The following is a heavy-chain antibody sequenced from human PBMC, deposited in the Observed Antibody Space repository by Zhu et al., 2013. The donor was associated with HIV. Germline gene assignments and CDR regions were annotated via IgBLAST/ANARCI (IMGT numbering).Heavy chain of an antibody. V-gene: IGHV1-46*02. Sequence: QVQLVQSGAEVKKPGASVRVSCKAPGYTFNNYYIHWVRQAPGQGLEWMGMIIPGSGSTTYAQKFQGRVTFTRDTSTSTVYMEIHSLRSEDTAVYYCATPRGMDVWGQGTMVTVSS. D-gene: IGHD1-20*01. CDR3: ATPRGMDV. CDR2: IIPGSGST. J-gene: IGHJ3*01. CDR1: GYTFNNYY.